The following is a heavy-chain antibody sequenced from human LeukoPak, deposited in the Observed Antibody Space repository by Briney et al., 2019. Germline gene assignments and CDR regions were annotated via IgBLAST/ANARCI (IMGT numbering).Heavy chain of an antibody. D-gene: IGHD5-18*01. V-gene: IGHV3-21*01. CDR1: GFTFSSCS. Sequence: GGSLRLSCAASGFTFSSCSMNWVRQAPGKGLEWVSSISRSSSYIYYGDSVKGRFTISRDNAKNSLYLQMNSLRAEDTAVYYCARVVWGWDTAMPTPFDYWGQGTLVTVSS. J-gene: IGHJ4*02. CDR2: ISRSSSYI. CDR3: ARVVWGWDTAMPTPFDY.